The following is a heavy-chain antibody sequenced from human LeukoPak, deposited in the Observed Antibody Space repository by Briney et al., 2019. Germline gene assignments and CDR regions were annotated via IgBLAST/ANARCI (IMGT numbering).Heavy chain of an antibody. CDR1: GVTLSTYA. CDR2: ISGSGGST. V-gene: IGHV3-23*01. D-gene: IGHD6-19*01. Sequence: GGSLRLSCAASGVTLSTYAMSWARQAPGKGLEWVSAISGSGGSTYYADSVKGRFTISRDNSKNTLYLQMNSLRAEDTAVYYCAKSQSHVSGWEFDYWGQGTLVTVSS. CDR3: AKSQSHVSGWEFDY. J-gene: IGHJ4*02.